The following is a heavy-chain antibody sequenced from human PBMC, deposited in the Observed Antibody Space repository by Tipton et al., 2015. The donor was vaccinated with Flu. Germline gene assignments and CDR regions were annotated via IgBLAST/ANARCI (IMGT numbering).Heavy chain of an antibody. CDR3: ASATTVTTSGMDV. V-gene: IGHV4-59*01. CDR1: GGSISSYY. D-gene: IGHD4-11*01. CDR2: IYYSGST. Sequence: GLVKPSETLSLTCTVSGGSISSYYWSWLRQPPGKGLEWIGYIYYSGSTNYNPSLKSRVTISVDTSKNQFSLQLNSATAADTAVYYCASATTVTTSGMDVWGQGTTVPVSS. J-gene: IGHJ6*02.